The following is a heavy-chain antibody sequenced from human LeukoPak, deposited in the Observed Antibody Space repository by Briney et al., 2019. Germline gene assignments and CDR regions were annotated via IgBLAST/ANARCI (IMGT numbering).Heavy chain of an antibody. Sequence: PSQTLSLTCAISGDSASSNSAAWNWIRQSPSRGLEWLGRTYYRSKWYNDYAVSVKSRITINPDTSKNQFSLQLNSVTPEDTAVYYCARDLYCSGGSCYNPPDWFDPWGQGTLVTVSS. CDR3: ARDLYCSGGSCYNPPDWFDP. D-gene: IGHD2-15*01. CDR1: GDSASSNSAA. J-gene: IGHJ5*02. CDR2: TYYRSKWYN. V-gene: IGHV6-1*01.